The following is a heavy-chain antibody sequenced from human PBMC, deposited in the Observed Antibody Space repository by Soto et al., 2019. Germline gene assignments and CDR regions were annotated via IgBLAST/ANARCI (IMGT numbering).Heavy chain of an antibody. CDR2: INPSGGST. D-gene: IGHD3-3*01. Sequence: ASVKVSCKASGYTFTSYYMHWVRQAPGQGLEWMGIINPSGGSTSYAQKFQGRVTMTRNTSISTAYMELSSLRSEDTAVYYCARGARDFWSGYYVVYGMDVWGQGTTVTVSS. V-gene: IGHV1-46*01. CDR1: GYTFTSYY. J-gene: IGHJ6*02. CDR3: ARGARDFWSGYYVVYGMDV.